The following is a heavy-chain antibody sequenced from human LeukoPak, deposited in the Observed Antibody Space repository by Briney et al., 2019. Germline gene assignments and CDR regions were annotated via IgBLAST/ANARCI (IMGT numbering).Heavy chain of an antibody. D-gene: IGHD3-16*01. J-gene: IGHJ4*02. CDR1: GGSISSYY. CDR2: IYYSGST. V-gene: IGHV4-59*08. Sequence: SETLSLTCTVSGGSISSYYWSWIRQPPGKGLEWIGYIYYSGSTNYNPSLKSRVTISVDTSKNQFSLKLSSATAADTAVYFCARRAINSVMFDYWGQGTLVTVSS. CDR3: ARRAINSVMFDY.